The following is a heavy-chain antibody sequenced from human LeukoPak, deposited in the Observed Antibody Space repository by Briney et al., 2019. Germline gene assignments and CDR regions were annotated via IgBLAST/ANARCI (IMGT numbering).Heavy chain of an antibody. CDR3: ARREGDYDFWSGYYRPPDY. CDR2: INPSGGST. V-gene: IGHV1-46*01. Sequence: ASVKVSCKASGYTFTSYYMHWVRQAPGQGLEWMGIINPSGGSTSYAQKFQGRVTMTRDTSTSTVYMELSSLRSEDTAVYYCARREGDYDFWSGYYRPPDYWGQGTLVTVSS. CDR1: GYTFTSYY. J-gene: IGHJ4*02. D-gene: IGHD3-3*01.